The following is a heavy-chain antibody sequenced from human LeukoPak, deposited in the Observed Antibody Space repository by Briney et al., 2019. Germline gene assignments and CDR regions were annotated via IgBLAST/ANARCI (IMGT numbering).Heavy chain of an antibody. CDR3: ARDRGGSGPYDY. J-gene: IGHJ4*02. CDR2: IYYSGNT. CDR1: GGSLSSYY. V-gene: IGHV4-59*06. Sequence: MPSETLSLTCTVSGGSLSSYYWSWIRQHPGKGLEWIGYIYYSGNTYYNPSLKSRVTISVDTSKNQFSLKLGSVTAADTAVYYCARDRGGSGPYDYWGQGTLVTVSS. D-gene: IGHD5-24*01.